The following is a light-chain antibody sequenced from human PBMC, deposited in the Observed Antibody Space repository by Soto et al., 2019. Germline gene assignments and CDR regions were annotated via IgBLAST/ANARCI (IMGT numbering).Light chain of an antibody. J-gene: IGKJ1*01. CDR1: QSISNY. Sequence: IHMTQSPSSLSASVGDRVTITCRASQSISNYLNWYQQKPGKAPNLLIYIASNLHSGVPSRFSGSGSGTDFTLNISSLQPEDLATYYCQQLNSYPTFGQVTKVDIK. CDR3: QQLNSYPT. V-gene: IGKV1-39*01. CDR2: IAS.